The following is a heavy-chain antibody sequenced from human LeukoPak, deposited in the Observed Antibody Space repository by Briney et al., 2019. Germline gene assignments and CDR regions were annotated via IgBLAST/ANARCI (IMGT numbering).Heavy chain of an antibody. V-gene: IGHV1-2*02. CDR3: ARDYDFWGGYYPPDY. CDR2: LNPNSGGT. Sequence: ASVKVSCKASGYTFTGYYIHWVRQAPGQGLEWMGWLNPNSGGTNYAQKFQGRVTMTRDTSISTAYMELSRLRSDDTAVYFCARDYDFWGGYYPPDYWGQGTLVTVSS. J-gene: IGHJ4*02. D-gene: IGHD3-3*01. CDR1: GYTFTGYY.